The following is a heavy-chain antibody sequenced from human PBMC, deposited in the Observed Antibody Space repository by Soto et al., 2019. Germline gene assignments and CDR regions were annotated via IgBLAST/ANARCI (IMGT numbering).Heavy chain of an antibody. D-gene: IGHD2-15*01. J-gene: IGHJ3*02. CDR3: AGEFWEAANTFRGHAFDI. CDR2: IWYDGSNK. Sequence: QVQLVESGGGVVQPGRSLRLSCAASGFTFSSYGMHWVRQAPGKGLEWVAVIWYDGSNKYYADSVKGRFTISRDNSKNTLYLQMNSLRAEDTAVYYCAGEFWEAANTFRGHAFDIWGQGTMVTVSS. CDR1: GFTFSSYG. V-gene: IGHV3-33*01.